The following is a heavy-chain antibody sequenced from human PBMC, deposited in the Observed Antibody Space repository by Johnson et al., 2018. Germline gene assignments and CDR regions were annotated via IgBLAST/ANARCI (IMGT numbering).Heavy chain of an antibody. D-gene: IGHD1-26*01. V-gene: IGHV1-46*03. CDR1: GYTFTSYY. Sequence: QVQLVQSGAEVKKPGASVKVSCKASGYTFTSYYMHWVRQAPGQGLEWMGIINPSGGSTSYAQKFQGRVTMTRDTSTSTVYMELSSLGSDYTAVYYCARQTFDIVGATSGAGASDIWGQGTMVTVSS. J-gene: IGHJ3*02. CDR3: ARQTFDIVGATSGAGASDI. CDR2: INPSGGST.